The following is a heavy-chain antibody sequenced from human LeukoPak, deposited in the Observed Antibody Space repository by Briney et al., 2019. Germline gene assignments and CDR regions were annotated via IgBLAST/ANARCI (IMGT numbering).Heavy chain of an antibody. CDR2: IYYSGST. D-gene: IGHD1-26*01. CDR1: GGSISSSSYY. Sequence: SETLSLTCTVSGGSISSSSYYWGWIRQPPGKGLEWIGNIYYSGSTYYNPSLKSRVTISVDTSKNQFSLKLSSMTAADTAVYYCARPLSGSYYPFDYWGQGTLVTVSS. J-gene: IGHJ4*02. V-gene: IGHV4-39*01. CDR3: ARPLSGSYYPFDY.